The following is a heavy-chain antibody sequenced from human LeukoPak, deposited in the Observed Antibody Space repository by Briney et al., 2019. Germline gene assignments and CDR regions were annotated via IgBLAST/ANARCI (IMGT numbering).Heavy chain of an antibody. CDR1: GLSVSRKY. D-gene: IGHD3-10*01. Sequence: GGSLRLSCAASGLSVSRKYISWVRQAPGKGLEWVSFIYTGTTTFYADSVKGRFTISRDNSRNTVYLELNSLRVDDTAVYYCARDRGHFDYWGPGTLVTVSS. CDR2: IYTGTTT. V-gene: IGHV3-53*01. CDR3: ARDRGHFDY. J-gene: IGHJ4*02.